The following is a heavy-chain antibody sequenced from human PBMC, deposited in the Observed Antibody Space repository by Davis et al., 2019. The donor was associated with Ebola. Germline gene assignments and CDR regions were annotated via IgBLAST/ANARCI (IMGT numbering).Heavy chain of an antibody. CDR1: GGTFSSYA. Sequence: SVKVSCKASGGTFSSYAISWVRQAPGQGLEWMGGIIPIFGTANYAQKFQGRVTITADKSTSTAYMELSSLRSEDTAVYYCAVLRFPGGTNAEYFQHWGQGTLVTVSS. V-gene: IGHV1-69*06. CDR2: IIPIFGTA. J-gene: IGHJ1*01. CDR3: AVLRFPGGTNAEYFQH. D-gene: IGHD3-3*01.